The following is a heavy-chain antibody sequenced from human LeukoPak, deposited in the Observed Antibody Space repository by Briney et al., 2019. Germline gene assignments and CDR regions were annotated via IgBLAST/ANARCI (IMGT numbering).Heavy chain of an antibody. V-gene: IGHV4-59*08. J-gene: IGHJ5*02. CDR2: IYYSGST. D-gene: IGHD6-13*01. CDR3: ARAPAAAGRDGWFDP. CDR1: GGSISSYY. Sequence: PSETLSLTCTVSGGSISSYYWSWIRQPPGKGLEWIGYIYYSGSTNYNPSLKSRVSISVDTSKNQFSLKRSSVTAADTAVYYCARAPAAAGRDGWFDPWGQGTLVTVSS.